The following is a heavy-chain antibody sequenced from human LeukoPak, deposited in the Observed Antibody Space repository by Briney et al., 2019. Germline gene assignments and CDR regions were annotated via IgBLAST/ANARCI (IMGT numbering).Heavy chain of an antibody. V-gene: IGHV1-2*02. D-gene: IGHD3-22*01. CDR2: INPNSGGT. CDR3: ARDMRTYYYDSSGYSAAGY. J-gene: IGHJ4*02. CDR1: GYTFTGYY. Sequence: GASVKVSCKASGYTFTGYYMHWVRQAPGQGLEWMGWINPNSGGTNYAQKFQGRVTMTRDTSISTAYMELSRLRSDDTAVYYCARDMRTYYYDSSGYSAAGYWGQGTLVTVSS.